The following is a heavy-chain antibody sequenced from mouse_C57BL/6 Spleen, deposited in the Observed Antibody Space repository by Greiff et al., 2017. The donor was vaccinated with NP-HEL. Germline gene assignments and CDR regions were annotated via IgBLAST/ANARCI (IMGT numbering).Heavy chain of an antibody. CDR3: ARKTPLGADY. CDR1: GFTFSDYG. Sequence: EVKLVESGGGLVKPGGSLKLSCAASGFTFSDYGMHWVRQAPEKGLEWVAYISSGSSTIYYADTVKGRFTISRDNATDTLFLNMARLRSEDTAMYYCARKTPLGADYWGQGTTLTVSS. V-gene: IGHV5-17*01. J-gene: IGHJ2*01. CDR2: ISSGSSTI.